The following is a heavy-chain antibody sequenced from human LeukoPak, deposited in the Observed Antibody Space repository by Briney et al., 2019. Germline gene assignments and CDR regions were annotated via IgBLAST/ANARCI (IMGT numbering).Heavy chain of an antibody. CDR2: INPNSGGT. CDR3: ARARQWLLLPEDAFDI. J-gene: IGHJ3*02. V-gene: IGHV1-2*02. D-gene: IGHD3-22*01. CDR1: EYTFTGYS. Sequence: ASVKVSCKASEYTFTGYSMHWVRQAPGQGLEWMGWINPNSGGTNYAQKFQGRVTMTRDTSISTAYMELSRLRSDDTAVYYCARARQWLLLPEDAFDIWGQGTMVTVSS.